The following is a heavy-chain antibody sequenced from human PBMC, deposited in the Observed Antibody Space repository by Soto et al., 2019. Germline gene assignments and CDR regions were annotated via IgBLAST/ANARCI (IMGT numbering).Heavy chain of an antibody. Sequence: QVQLVQSGAEVKRPGSSVKVSCKASGDTFSFYSINWVRQAPGLGLEWMGRVNPILSMSNYAQRFQGRVTMTADKSTSTAYMELSGLRSEDTAMYYCATSYGSGYRAFDYWGQGALVIASS. CDR2: VNPILSMS. CDR1: GDTFSFYS. D-gene: IGHD3-10*01. J-gene: IGHJ4*02. V-gene: IGHV1-69*04. CDR3: ATSYGSGYRAFDY.